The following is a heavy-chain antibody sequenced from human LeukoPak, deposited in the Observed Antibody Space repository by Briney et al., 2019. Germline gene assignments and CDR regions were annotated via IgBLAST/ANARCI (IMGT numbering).Heavy chain of an antibody. CDR2: IYTSGST. J-gene: IGHJ4*02. Sequence: SQTPSLTCTVSGGSISSGSYYWSWIRQPAGKGLEWIGRIYTSGSTNYNPSLKSRVTISVDTSKNQFSLKLSSVTAADTAVYYCARENSGSYYWLVDYWGQGTLVTVSS. CDR3: ARENSGSYYWLVDY. CDR1: GGSISSGSYY. D-gene: IGHD1-26*01. V-gene: IGHV4-61*02.